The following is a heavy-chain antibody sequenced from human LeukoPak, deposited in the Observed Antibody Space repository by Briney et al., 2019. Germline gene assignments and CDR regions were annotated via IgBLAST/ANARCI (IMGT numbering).Heavy chain of an antibody. CDR2: FDPEDGET. CDR1: GYTLTELS. D-gene: IGHD5-12*01. Sequence: ASVKVSCKVSGYTLTELSVHWVRQAPGKGLEWMGGFDPEDGETIYAQKFQGRVTMTEDTSTDTAYMELSSLRSEDTAVYYCATGRDIVATITNFDYWGQGTLVTVSS. V-gene: IGHV1-24*01. CDR3: ATGRDIVATITNFDY. J-gene: IGHJ4*02.